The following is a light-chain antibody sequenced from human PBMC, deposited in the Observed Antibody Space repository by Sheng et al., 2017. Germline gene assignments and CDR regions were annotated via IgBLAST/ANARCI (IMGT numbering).Light chain of an antibody. CDR3: QQSVT. V-gene: IGKV3-11*01. CDR2: AAS. CDR1: QSVGNY. Sequence: EIVLTQSPATLSLSPGERATLSCRASQSVGNYLAWYQQKPGQAPRLLIHAASSRATGIPDRFSGSGSGTDFTLAISRLEPEDFAVYYCQQSVTFGPGTKVDI. J-gene: IGKJ3*01.